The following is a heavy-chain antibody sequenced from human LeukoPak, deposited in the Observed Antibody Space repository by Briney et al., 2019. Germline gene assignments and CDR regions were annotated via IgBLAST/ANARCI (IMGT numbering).Heavy chain of an antibody. Sequence: GGSLRLSCAASGFTFSSYWMHWVRQAPGKGLVWVSHINSDGSSTSYADSVKGRFTISRDNVKNTLYLQMNSLRAEDTAVYYCARPAYCSGGSCYLYYFDYWGQGTLVTVSS. J-gene: IGHJ4*02. CDR2: INSDGSST. D-gene: IGHD2-15*01. V-gene: IGHV3-74*01. CDR3: ARPAYCSGGSCYLYYFDY. CDR1: GFTFSSYW.